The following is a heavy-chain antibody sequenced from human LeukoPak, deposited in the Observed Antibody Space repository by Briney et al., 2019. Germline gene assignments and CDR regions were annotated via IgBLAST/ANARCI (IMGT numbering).Heavy chain of an antibody. J-gene: IGHJ1*01. V-gene: IGHV3-21*01. CDR1: GFTFSNYN. Sequence: GGSLRLSFAASGFTFSNYNMNLVRQAPGKGLEWVSSISSSTTFIYYADSVKGRFTVSRDNAKNSLYLQMNSLRAEDTAVYYCARDPKGYYDTSGYYRYFQYWGQGTLVTVSS. CDR3: ARDPKGYYDTSGYYRYFQY. D-gene: IGHD3-22*01. CDR2: ISSSTTFI.